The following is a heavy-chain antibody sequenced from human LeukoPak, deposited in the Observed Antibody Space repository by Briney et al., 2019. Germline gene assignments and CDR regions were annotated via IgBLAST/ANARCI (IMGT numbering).Heavy chain of an antibody. CDR1: GFTFSTYG. CDR2: ILSDGSKK. D-gene: IGHD3-10*01. V-gene: IGHV3-30*18. Sequence: GGSLRLSCATSGFTFSTYGMHWARQAPGKGLEWVAVILSDGSKKYYDDSVKGRFTISRDNSKNTLYLQMSTLRPEDTAVYFCVKHVSYGIPGYWGQGTLVTISS. CDR3: VKHVSYGIPGY. J-gene: IGHJ4*02.